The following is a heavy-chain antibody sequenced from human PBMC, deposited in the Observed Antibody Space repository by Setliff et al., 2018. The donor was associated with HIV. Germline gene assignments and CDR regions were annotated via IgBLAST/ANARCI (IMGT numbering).Heavy chain of an antibody. D-gene: IGHD6-19*01. CDR3: AAFDSGRDV. V-gene: IGHV4-34*01. CDR1: GGSLSSYY. CDR2: IHPTGHI. Sequence: KPSETLSLTCGVYGGSLSSYYWNWIRQTPGKGLEWIGEIHPTGHINYNPSYKSRVTVSLDTSKIQFSLKLNSVTAADTGVYYCAAFDSGRDVWGQGTLVTV. J-gene: IGHJ4*02.